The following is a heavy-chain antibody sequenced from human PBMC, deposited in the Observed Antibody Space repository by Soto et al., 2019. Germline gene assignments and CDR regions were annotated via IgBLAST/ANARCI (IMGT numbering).Heavy chain of an antibody. Sequence: PSETLSLTCTVSGGSISSYYWSWIRQPPGKGLEWIGYIYYSGSTNYNPSLKSRVTISVDTSKNQFSLKLSSVTAADTAVYYCARVTYYDFWSGYYEVGYNWFDPWGQGTLVTVSS. D-gene: IGHD3-3*01. J-gene: IGHJ5*02. CDR2: IYYSGST. CDR3: ARVTYYDFWSGYYEVGYNWFDP. V-gene: IGHV4-59*01. CDR1: GGSISSYY.